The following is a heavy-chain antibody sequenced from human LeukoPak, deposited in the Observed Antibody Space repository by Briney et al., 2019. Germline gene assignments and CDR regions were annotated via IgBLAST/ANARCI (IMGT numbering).Heavy chain of an antibody. D-gene: IGHD3-9*01. CDR2: ISREGGIA. Sequence: PGRSLRLSCAASGFIFSTYDMHWVRQAPGKRLEWVAVISREGGIAYHADSVKGRFMISRDNSKNTLYLQMNSLRADDTAVYYCARHFTTGSIDHWGQGNLVTVSS. V-gene: IGHV3-30-3*01. J-gene: IGHJ4*02. CDR1: GFIFSTYD. CDR3: ARHFTTGSIDH.